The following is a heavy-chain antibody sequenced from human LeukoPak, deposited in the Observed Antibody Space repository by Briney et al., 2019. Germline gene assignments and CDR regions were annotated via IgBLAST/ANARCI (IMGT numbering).Heavy chain of an antibody. V-gene: IGHV3-66*02. Sequence: GGSLRLSCAASGFTVNSNYMSWVRQAPGNGLDGVSLIYTGGSTYYADPARGRLTISRDNSKNTLYLQMNSLIPEDTAIYYCARGFRKAAADVFGGYTMDVWGQGTTVTVSS. J-gene: IGHJ6*02. CDR3: ARGFRKAAADVFGGYTMDV. D-gene: IGHD6-13*01. CDR1: GFTVNSNY. CDR2: IYTGGST.